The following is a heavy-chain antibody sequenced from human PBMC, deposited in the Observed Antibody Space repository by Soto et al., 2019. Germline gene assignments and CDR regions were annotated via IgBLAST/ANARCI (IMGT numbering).Heavy chain of an antibody. J-gene: IGHJ4*02. D-gene: IGHD6-13*01. CDR2: ISWNSGSI. CDR1: GFTFDDYA. CDR3: AKELYSSSYIRPFDY. Sequence: PGGSLRLSCAASGFTFDDYAMHWVRQAPGKGLEWVSGISWNSGSIGYADSVKGRFTISRDNAKNSLYLQMNSLRAEDTALYYCAKELYSSSYIRPFDYWGQGTLVTVSS. V-gene: IGHV3-9*01.